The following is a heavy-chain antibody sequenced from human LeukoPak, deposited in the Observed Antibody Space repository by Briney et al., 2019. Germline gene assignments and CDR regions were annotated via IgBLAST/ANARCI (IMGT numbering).Heavy chain of an antibody. D-gene: IGHD6-13*01. Sequence: GASVKVSCKASGYTFTGYYMHWVRQAPGQGLEWMGWINPNSGGTNYAQKFQGRVTMTRDTSISTAYMELSRLRSDDTAVYYCARVPYIAAAGTFGYWGQGTLVTVSS. CDR2: INPNSGGT. CDR1: GYTFTGYY. J-gene: IGHJ4*02. CDR3: ARVPYIAAAGTFGY. V-gene: IGHV1-2*02.